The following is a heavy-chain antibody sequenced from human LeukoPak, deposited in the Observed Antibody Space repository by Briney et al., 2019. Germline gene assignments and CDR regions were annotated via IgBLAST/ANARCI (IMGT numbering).Heavy chain of an antibody. J-gene: IGHJ4*02. CDR2: IIPILGIA. CDR3: ARGFHCSGGSCYDY. V-gene: IGHV1-69*04. Sequence: SVKVSCKASGGTFSSYAISWVRQAPGQGLEWMGRIIPILGIANYAQKFQGRVTITADKSTSTAYMELSSLRSEDTAVYYCARGFHCSGGSCYDYWGQGTLVTVSS. D-gene: IGHD2-15*01. CDR1: GGTFSSYA.